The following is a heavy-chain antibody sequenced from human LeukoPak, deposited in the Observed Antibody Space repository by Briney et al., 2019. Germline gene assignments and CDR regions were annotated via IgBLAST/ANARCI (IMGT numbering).Heavy chain of an antibody. D-gene: IGHD5-12*01. CDR2: INHSGST. J-gene: IGHJ6*03. CDR3: TRGWIAYYYLDV. V-gene: IGHV4-34*01. Sequence: SQTLSLTSAVYGGSFSGYYCGWIRHPPGEGLEWIGEINHSGSTNNNPSLKSRVTISVETSKNQFSLKLSSVTAADPPVYYCTRGWIAYYYLDVWGKGTTVTISS. CDR1: GGSFSGYY.